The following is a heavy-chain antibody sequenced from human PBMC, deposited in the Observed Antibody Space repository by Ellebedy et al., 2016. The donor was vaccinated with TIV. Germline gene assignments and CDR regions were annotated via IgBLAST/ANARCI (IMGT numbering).Heavy chain of an antibody. D-gene: IGHD7-27*01. CDR1: GFTFSSYG. J-gene: IGHJ4*02. Sequence: GESLKISXAASGFTFSSYGMHWVRQAPGKGLEWVAVIWYDGTNKYYADSVKGRFTISRDNSKNTLFLQMNSLRVEDTAVYYCAKEPYELGRGLDYWGQGTLVTVSS. CDR3: AKEPYELGRGLDY. V-gene: IGHV3-33*06. CDR2: IWYDGTNK.